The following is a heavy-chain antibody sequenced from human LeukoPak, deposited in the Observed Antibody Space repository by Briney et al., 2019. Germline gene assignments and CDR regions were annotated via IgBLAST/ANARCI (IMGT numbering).Heavy chain of an antibody. V-gene: IGHV3-23*01. CDR2: ISDSGGST. D-gene: IGHD2-8*01. CDR3: AKYLGVSYFDY. J-gene: IGHJ4*02. Sequence: GGSLLLSCAASGFTFSSYAMSWVRPAPGKGLEWVSTISDSGGSTFYTDSVKGRFTISRDNSKNTLYLQMNSLRADDTAVYYCAKYLGVSYFDYWGQGTLVTVSS. CDR1: GFTFSSYA.